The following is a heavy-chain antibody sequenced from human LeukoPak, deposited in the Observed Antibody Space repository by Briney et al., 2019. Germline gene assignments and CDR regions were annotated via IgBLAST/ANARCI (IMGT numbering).Heavy chain of an antibody. Sequence: PGGSLRLSCAASGFTFSSNGMHWVRQAPGKGLEWVAFIRTVGTDKYYADSVKGRFTISRDNSKNTLYLQMNSLRAEDTAVYYCAKDDLWLRTRLLDYWGQGTLVTVSS. CDR2: IRTVGTDK. J-gene: IGHJ4*02. V-gene: IGHV3-30*02. D-gene: IGHD5-12*01. CDR3: AKDDLWLRTRLLDY. CDR1: GFTFSSNG.